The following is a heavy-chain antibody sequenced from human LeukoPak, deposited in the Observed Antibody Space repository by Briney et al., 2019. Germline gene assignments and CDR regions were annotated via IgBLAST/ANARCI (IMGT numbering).Heavy chain of an antibody. Sequence: GGSLRLSCAASGFTFSIYDMNWVRQAPGKGLEWVSTISTGGGSTYYADSVKGRFTISRDNSKSTLYLQINGLRGDDTAVYYYAKSGGQWGQGTLVTVSS. CDR2: ISTGGGST. CDR3: AKSGGQ. D-gene: IGHD2-15*01. J-gene: IGHJ4*02. V-gene: IGHV3-23*01. CDR1: GFTFSIYD.